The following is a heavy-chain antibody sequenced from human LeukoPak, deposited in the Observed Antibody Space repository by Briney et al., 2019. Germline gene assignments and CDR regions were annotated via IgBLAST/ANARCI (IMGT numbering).Heavy chain of an antibody. D-gene: IGHD5-18*01. CDR3: ARIGDSQYYFDY. V-gene: IGHV3-21*01. J-gene: IGHJ4*02. CDR2: ISSSSSYI. CDR1: GFTFSSYS. Sequence: AGGSLRLSCAASGFTFSSYSMTWVRQAPGKGLEWVSSISSSSSYIYYADSVKGRFTISRDNAKNSLYLQMNSLRAEDTAVYYCARIGDSQYYFDYWGQGTLVTVSS.